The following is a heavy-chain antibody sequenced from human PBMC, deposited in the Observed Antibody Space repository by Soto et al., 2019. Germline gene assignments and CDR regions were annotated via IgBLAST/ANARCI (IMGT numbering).Heavy chain of an antibody. D-gene: IGHD3-3*01. Sequence: SVKVSCKASGGTFSSYSISWVRRAPGQGLEWMGGIIPIFGTANYAQKFQGRVTITADESTSTAYMELSSLRSEDTAVYYCARGQNKIFGAVDYYYYGMEVWGQGTTVTVYS. J-gene: IGHJ6*01. V-gene: IGHV1-69*13. CDR1: GGTFSSYS. CDR2: IIPIFGTA. CDR3: ARGQNKIFGAVDYYYYGMEV.